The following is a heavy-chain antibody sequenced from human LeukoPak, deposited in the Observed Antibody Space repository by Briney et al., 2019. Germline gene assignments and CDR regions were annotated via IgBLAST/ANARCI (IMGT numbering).Heavy chain of an antibody. V-gene: IGHV3-64D*06. D-gene: IGHD2-2*01. CDR2: ISSNGGST. CDR3: VEGSGYCSSTSCYGNWFDP. CDR1: GFTFSSYA. Sequence: GGSLRLSCSASGFTFSSYAMRWVRQAPGKGLEYVSAISSNGGSTYYADSVKGRFTISRDNSKNTLYLQMSSLRAEDTAVYYCVEGSGYCSSTSCYGNWFDPWGQGTLVTVSS. J-gene: IGHJ5*02.